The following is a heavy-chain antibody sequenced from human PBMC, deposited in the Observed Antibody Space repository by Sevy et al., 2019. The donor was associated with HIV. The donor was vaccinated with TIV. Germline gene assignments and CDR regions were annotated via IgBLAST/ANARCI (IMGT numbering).Heavy chain of an antibody. CDR3: ARDSLDYYDSSGYGDAFDI. V-gene: IGHV3-33*07. Sequence: GGSLRLSCAASGFTFSRFWMSWVRQAPGKGLEWVAVIWYDGSNKYYADSVKGRFTISRDNSKNTLYLQMNSLRAEDTAVYYCARDSLDYYDSSGYGDAFDIWGQGTMVTVSS. CDR1: GFTFSRFW. J-gene: IGHJ3*02. CDR2: IWYDGSNK. D-gene: IGHD3-22*01.